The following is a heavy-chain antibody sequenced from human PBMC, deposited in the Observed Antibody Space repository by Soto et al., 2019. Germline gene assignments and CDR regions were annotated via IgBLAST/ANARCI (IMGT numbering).Heavy chain of an antibody. J-gene: IGHJ5*02. D-gene: IGHD6-19*01. Sequence: GGSLRVSCAASGFTFSGYVMIWVLQAPGKGLEWVSSLSGGGGSTYYADSVKGRFTISRDNSKNTLFLQMNSLRAEDTAVYYCTKGGGVAGPLYNWFDPWGQGTLVTVSS. CDR3: TKGGGVAGPLYNWFDP. CDR2: LSGGGGST. V-gene: IGHV3-23*01. CDR1: GFTFSGYV.